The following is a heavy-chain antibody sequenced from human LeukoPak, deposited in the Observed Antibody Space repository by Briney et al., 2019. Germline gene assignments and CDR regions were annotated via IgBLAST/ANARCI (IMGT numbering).Heavy chain of an antibody. V-gene: IGHV3-53*01. CDR2: LYSGGGT. J-gene: IGHJ2*01. CDR3: ARVGDHYHWYLDV. CDR1: GFSVGSKY. Sequence: PGGTLTLSCEGSGFSVGSKYMNWVRQAPGKGLECGSILYSGGGTYYADSVKGRFTVSRDSSKNTLYLHMNSLRVEDTAVYYCARVGDHYHWYLDVWGRGTLVTVSS. D-gene: IGHD3-10*01.